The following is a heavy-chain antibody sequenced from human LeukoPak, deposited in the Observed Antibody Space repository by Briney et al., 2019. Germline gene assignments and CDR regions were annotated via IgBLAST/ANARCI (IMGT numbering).Heavy chain of an antibody. CDR3: ARDGEDSSGYYIDY. V-gene: IGHV4-30-4*08. D-gene: IGHD3-22*01. CDR1: GFTFSSYS. J-gene: IGHJ4*02. Sequence: LRLSCAASGFTFSSYSMNWIRQPPGKGLEWIGYIYYSGSTYYNPSLKSRVTISVDTSKNQFSLKLSSVTAADTAVYYCARDGEDSSGYYIDYWGQGTLVTVSS. CDR2: IYYSGST.